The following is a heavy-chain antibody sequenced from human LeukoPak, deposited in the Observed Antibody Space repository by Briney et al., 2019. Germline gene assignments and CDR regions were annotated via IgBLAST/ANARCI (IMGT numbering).Heavy chain of an antibody. CDR1: GFTFSSYA. V-gene: IGHV3-23*01. CDR3: AKDRNYYDSSGYGAEYFQH. CDR2: ISGSGGST. Sequence: AESLRLSCAASGFTFSSYAMSWVRQPPGKGLEWVSAISGSGGSTYYADSVKGRFTISRDNSKNTLYLQMNSLRAEDTAVYYCAKDRNYYDSSGYGAEYFQHWGQGTLVTVSS. J-gene: IGHJ1*01. D-gene: IGHD3-22*01.